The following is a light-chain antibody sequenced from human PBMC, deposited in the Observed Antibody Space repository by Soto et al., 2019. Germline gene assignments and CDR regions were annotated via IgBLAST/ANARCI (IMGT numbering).Light chain of an antibody. CDR1: QSVSTN. CDR2: GAS. CDR3: QQYKNWPL. Sequence: EILMTQSPSTLSVSPGERATLSCRASQSVSTNLAWYQQKPGQPPRLLIYGASTRATGIPAGLSGSGFGTEFTLTISSLQSEDFAVYYCQQYKNWPLFGQGTRLEIK. J-gene: IGKJ5*01. V-gene: IGKV3-15*01.